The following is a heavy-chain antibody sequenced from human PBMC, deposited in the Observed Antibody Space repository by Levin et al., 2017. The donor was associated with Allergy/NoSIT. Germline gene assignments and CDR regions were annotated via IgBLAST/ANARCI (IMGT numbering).Heavy chain of an antibody. Sequence: LSLTCAASGFTFSSYSMNWVRQAPGKGLEWVSSISSSSSYIYYADSVKGRFTISRDNAKNSLYLQMNSLRAEDTAVYYCARDRDYMTTVTGAYYYYGMDVWGQGTTVTVSS. CDR2: ISSSSSYI. CDR1: GFTFSSYS. J-gene: IGHJ6*02. V-gene: IGHV3-21*01. D-gene: IGHD4-17*01. CDR3: ARDRDYMTTVTGAYYYYGMDV.